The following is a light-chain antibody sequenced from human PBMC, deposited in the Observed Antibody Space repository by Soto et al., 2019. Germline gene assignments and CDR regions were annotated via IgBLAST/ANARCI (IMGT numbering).Light chain of an antibody. J-gene: IGKJ1*01. Sequence: DIQMTQSPSTLSASVGDRVTITCRASQSISSWLAWYQQKPGKAPKLLIYTTSNLEGGVPSRFSGSGSGTEFTLTISSLQPDDSATYYCHQYNTYSWTFGQGTKVEIK. CDR3: HQYNTYSWT. V-gene: IGKV1-5*03. CDR1: QSISSW. CDR2: TTS.